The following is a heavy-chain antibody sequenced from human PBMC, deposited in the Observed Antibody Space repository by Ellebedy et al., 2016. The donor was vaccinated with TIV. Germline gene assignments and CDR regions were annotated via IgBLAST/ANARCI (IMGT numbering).Heavy chain of an antibody. CDR3: ARSPFDYHDYGPQGWDDY. J-gene: IGHJ4*02. Sequence: GESLKISCAASGFTFSDYALNWVRQAPGKGLEWVSSISSSGKYIYYADSVQGRFTISRDTAKNSLHLQMNSLRAEDTAMYYCARSPFDYHDYGPQGWDDYWGQGTLVTVSS. CDR1: GFTFSDYA. D-gene: IGHD4-17*01. V-gene: IGHV3-21*01. CDR2: ISSSGKYI.